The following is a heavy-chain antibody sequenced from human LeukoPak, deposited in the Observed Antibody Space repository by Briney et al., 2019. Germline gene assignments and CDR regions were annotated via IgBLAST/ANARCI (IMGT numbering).Heavy chain of an antibody. Sequence: GGSLRLSCATSGFTFNNYPMHWVRQAPGKGLEWVAVIGYDGRFKFHSDSVKGRFTISRDDSKNTLYLQMNSLRPEDTALYYCVRDAKTGSPDYFDYWGQGTLVTVST. CDR2: IGYDGRFK. CDR1: GFTFNNYP. D-gene: IGHD3-10*01. J-gene: IGHJ4*02. V-gene: IGHV3-30*04. CDR3: VRDAKTGSPDYFDY.